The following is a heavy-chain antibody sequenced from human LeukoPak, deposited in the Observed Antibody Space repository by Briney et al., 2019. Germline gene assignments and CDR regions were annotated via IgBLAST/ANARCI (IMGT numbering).Heavy chain of an antibody. Sequence: GGSLRLSCAASGFTVSSNYMSWVRQAPGKGLEWVSVIYSGGSTYYADSVKGRFTISRDNSKNTLYLQMNSLRAEDTAVYYCAKEKGYRSSTSCYTGIFDYWGQGTLVTVSS. D-gene: IGHD2-2*02. CDR1: GFTVSSNY. V-gene: IGHV3-66*01. J-gene: IGHJ4*02. CDR3: AKEKGYRSSTSCYTGIFDY. CDR2: IYSGGST.